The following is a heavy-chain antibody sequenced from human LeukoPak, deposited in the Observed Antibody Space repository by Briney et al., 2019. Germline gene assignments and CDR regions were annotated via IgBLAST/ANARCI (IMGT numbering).Heavy chain of an antibody. Sequence: GGSLRLSCAASGFTFSGSAMHWVRQASGKGLEWVGRIRSKANSYATAYAASVKGRFTISRDDSKNTAYLQMNSLKTEDTAVYYCTTMAISTGYSPYFDYWGQGTLVTVSS. V-gene: IGHV3-73*01. CDR1: GFTFSGSA. J-gene: IGHJ4*02. CDR3: TTMAISTGYSPYFDY. CDR2: IRSKANSYAT. D-gene: IGHD3-9*01.